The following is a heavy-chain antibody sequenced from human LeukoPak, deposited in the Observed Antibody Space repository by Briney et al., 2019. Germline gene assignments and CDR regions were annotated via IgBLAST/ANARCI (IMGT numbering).Heavy chain of an antibody. V-gene: IGHV3-72*01. CDR2: TRNKANSYTT. D-gene: IGHD1-26*01. J-gene: IGHJ4*02. Sequence: PGGSLRLSCAASGFTFSDHYMDWVRQAPGKGLEWVGRTRNKANSYTTEYAASVKGRFTISRDDSKNSLYLQMNSLKTEDTAVYYCARATSGSYYYYLDYWGQGTLVTVSS. CDR1: GFTFSDHY. CDR3: ARATSGSYYYYLDY.